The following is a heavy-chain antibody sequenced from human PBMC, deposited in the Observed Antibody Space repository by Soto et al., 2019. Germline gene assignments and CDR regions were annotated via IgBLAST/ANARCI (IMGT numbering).Heavy chain of an antibody. D-gene: IGHD5-12*01. CDR2: LLPIFGTT. J-gene: IGHJ5*02. Sequence: QVQLVQSVAEVKTPGSSVNVSCKASGVTLSDYPINCVLQAPGQGLQWMGGLLPIFGTTIYAQKFQGRLTITANESTISAYMELSDLRPADTAILYFARGYSGCATCNTWILNWLGPWGQGTLVTVPS. V-gene: IGHV1-69*01. CDR1: GVTLSDYP. CDR3: ARGYSGCATCNTWILNWLGP.